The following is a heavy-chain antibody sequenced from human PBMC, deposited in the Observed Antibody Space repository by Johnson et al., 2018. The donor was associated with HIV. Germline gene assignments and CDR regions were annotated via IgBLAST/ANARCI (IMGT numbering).Heavy chain of an antibody. CDR1: GFTFSSYT. V-gene: IGHV3-33*08. D-gene: IGHD3-16*02. Sequence: QVQLVESGGGVVQPGRSLRLSCAASGFTFSSYTMYWVRQAPGKGLEWVAFIWYDDSNEYYGESVKGRFTISRDNSKNTLYLQMNSLKTEDTAVYFCTTDQNDIWSYRFGVDFWGQGTMVTVSS. J-gene: IGHJ3*01. CDR2: IWYDDSNE. CDR3: TTDQNDIWSYRFGVDF.